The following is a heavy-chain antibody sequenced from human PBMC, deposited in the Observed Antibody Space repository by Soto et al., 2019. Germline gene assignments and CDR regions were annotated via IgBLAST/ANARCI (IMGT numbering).Heavy chain of an antibody. CDR2: INAGNDDT. J-gene: IGHJ6*02. CDR3: ARLYYYGLGSEVYYYYYGMDV. V-gene: IGHV1-3*01. D-gene: IGHD3-10*01. Sequence: ASVKVSCKASGYIFTNNALHWVRQAPGQRLEWMGWINAGNDDTKYSQKFQDRVTISRDTSASTVYMELSILRSEDTAVYYCARLYYYGLGSEVYYYYYGMDVWG. CDR1: GYIFTNNA.